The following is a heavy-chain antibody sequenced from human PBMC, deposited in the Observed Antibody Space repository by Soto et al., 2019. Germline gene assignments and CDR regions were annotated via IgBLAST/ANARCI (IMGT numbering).Heavy chain of an antibody. CDR2: IRSKAYGGTT. Sequence: GGSLRLSCTASGFTFGDYAMSWFRQAPGKGLEWVGFIRSKAYGGTTEYAASVKGRFTISRDDSKSIAYLQMNSLKTEDTAVYYCTRDRDSSSGYFDYWGQGTLVTVSS. V-gene: IGHV3-49*03. D-gene: IGHD6-6*01. CDR1: GFTFGDYA. CDR3: TRDRDSSSGYFDY. J-gene: IGHJ4*02.